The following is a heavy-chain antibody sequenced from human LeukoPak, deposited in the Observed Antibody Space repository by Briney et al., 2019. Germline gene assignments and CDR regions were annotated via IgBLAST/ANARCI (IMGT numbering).Heavy chain of an antibody. J-gene: IGHJ4*02. Sequence: GGSLRLSCAASGFTFSSYSMNCVRQAPGKGLEWVSSISSSSSYIYYADSVKGRFTISRDNAKNSLYLQMNSPRAEDTAAYYCAKDGNWARFENWGQGTLVTVSS. CDR3: AKDGNWARFEN. D-gene: IGHD7-27*01. CDR2: ISSSSSYI. V-gene: IGHV3-21*04. CDR1: GFTFSSYS.